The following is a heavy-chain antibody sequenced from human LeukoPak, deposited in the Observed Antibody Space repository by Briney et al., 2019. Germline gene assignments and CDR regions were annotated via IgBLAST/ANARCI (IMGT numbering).Heavy chain of an antibody. CDR3: ARGPLGSGTYLVDY. CDR2: MNPNSGNT. V-gene: IGHV1-8*01. CDR1: GYTFTSYD. J-gene: IGHJ4*02. D-gene: IGHD3-10*01. Sequence: ASVKVSCKASGYTFTSYDTNWVRQATGQGLEWMGWMNPNSGNTGYAQKFEGRVTMTRNTSISTAYMELSSLRSEGTAVYYCARGPLGSGTYLVDYWGQGTLVTVSS.